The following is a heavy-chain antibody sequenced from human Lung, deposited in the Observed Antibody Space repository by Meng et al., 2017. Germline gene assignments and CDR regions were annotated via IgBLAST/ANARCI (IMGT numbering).Heavy chain of an antibody. J-gene: IGHJ4*02. V-gene: IGHV1-18*01. CDR1: GYTSASYG. CDR2: FVSNADT. Sequence: QAHLLQSGASVKKHGASVLISCKASGYTSASYGISWFRQAPGQGLEWMGWFVSNADTYPAQKFQGRVTMTRDTHTSTDFMELRSLRFDDTAVYYCARGTPGRSYSDYWGQGTLVTVSS. CDR3: ARGTPGRSYSDY. D-gene: IGHD3-10*01.